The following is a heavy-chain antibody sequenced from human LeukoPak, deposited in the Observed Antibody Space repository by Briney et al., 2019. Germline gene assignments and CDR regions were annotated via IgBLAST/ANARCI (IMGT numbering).Heavy chain of an antibody. J-gene: IGHJ4*02. V-gene: IGHV4-31*03. D-gene: IGHD2-15*01. CDR2: IYYSGST. Sequence: ASETLSLTCTVSGGSISSGGYYWSWIRQHPGKGLEWIGYIYYSGSTYYNPSLKSRVIISVDTSKNQFSLKLSSVTAADTAVYYCAKSIGGVVVVAADYWGRGTLVTVSS. CDR1: GGSISSGGYY. CDR3: AKSIGGVVVVAADY.